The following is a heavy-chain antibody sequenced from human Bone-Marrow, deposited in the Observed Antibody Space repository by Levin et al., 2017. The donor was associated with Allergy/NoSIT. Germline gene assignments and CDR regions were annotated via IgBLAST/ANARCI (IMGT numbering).Heavy chain of an antibody. V-gene: IGHV1-69*10. Sequence: GASVKVSCKVFGDSFSGYTVTWLRQAPGQGLEWMGDIIPTLGKVDYAQKFQGRVTITADESTTTAYMELSRLRSEDTATYYCARHGTMGASHYWGQGTLVTVSS. CDR3: ARHGTMGASHY. CDR1: GDSFSGYT. J-gene: IGHJ4*02. D-gene: IGHD1-26*01. CDR2: IIPTLGKV.